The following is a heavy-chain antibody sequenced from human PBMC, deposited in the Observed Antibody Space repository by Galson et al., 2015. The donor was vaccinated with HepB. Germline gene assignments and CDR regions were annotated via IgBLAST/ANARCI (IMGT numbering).Heavy chain of an antibody. Sequence: SLRLSCAASGFTFSSYAMHWVRQAPGKGLEWVAVISYDGSNKYYADSVKGRFTISRDNTKNTLYLQMNSLRAEDTAVYYCAREGGGVVTPDGWFDPWGQGTLVTVSS. V-gene: IGHV3-30-3*01. J-gene: IGHJ5*02. CDR1: GFTFSSYA. CDR3: AREGGGVVTPDGWFDP. D-gene: IGHD4-23*01. CDR2: ISYDGSNK.